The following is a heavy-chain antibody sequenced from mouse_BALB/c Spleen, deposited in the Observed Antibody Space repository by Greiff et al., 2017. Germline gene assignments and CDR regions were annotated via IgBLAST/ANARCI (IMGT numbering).Heavy chain of an antibody. D-gene: IGHD2-2*01. CDR2: INSNGGST. V-gene: IGHV5-6-3*01. J-gene: IGHJ3*01. CDR3: AREGYDAGFAY. CDR1: GFTFSSYG. Sequence: EVQVVESGGGLVQPGGSLKLSCAASGFTFSSYGMSWVRQTPDKRLELVATINSNGGSTYYPDSVKGRFTISRDNAKNTLYLQMSSLKSEDTAMYYCAREGYDAGFAYWGQGTLVTVSA.